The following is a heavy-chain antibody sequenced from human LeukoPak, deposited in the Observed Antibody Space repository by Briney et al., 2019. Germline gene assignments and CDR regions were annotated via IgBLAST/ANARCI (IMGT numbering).Heavy chain of an antibody. J-gene: IGHJ5*02. CDR2: IDYRGRT. Sequence: SETLSLTCSVSGDSISSSNFHWGGIRPSPGKGLEWIGTIDYRGRTFYNPSLNNRVTISADTSRNQLSLKLSSVTATDTAIYYCVRRVNTYGGWFDRWGQGALVTVSS. CDR1: GDSISSSNFH. CDR3: VRRVNTYGGWFDR. D-gene: IGHD5-18*01. V-gene: IGHV4-39*01.